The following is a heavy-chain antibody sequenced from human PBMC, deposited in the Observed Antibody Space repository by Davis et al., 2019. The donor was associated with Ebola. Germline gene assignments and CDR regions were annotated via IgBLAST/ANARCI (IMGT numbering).Heavy chain of an antibody. Sequence: MPSETLSLTCTVSGGSIISSSSYWGWIRQPPRKGLEWIGYIYYSGSTNYNPSLKSRVTISVDTSKNQFSLKLRSVTAADTAVYYCARFSYYYDSSGYYGVGAFDIWGQGTMVTVSS. CDR2: IYYSGST. J-gene: IGHJ3*02. CDR1: GGSIISSSSY. CDR3: ARFSYYYDSSGYYGVGAFDI. V-gene: IGHV4-61*05. D-gene: IGHD3-22*01.